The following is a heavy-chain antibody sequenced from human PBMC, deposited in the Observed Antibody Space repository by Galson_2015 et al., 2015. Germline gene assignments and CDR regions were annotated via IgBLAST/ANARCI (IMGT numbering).Heavy chain of an antibody. CDR3: ARPYSSSWYSTDAEYFQH. V-gene: IGHV4-34*01. D-gene: IGHD6-13*01. J-gene: IGHJ1*01. CDR1: GGSFSGYY. CDR2: INHSGST. Sequence: SETLSLTCAVYGGSFSGYYWSWIRQPPGKGLEWIGEINHSGSTNYNPSLKSRVTISVDTSKNQFSLKLSSVTAADTAVYYCARPYSSSWYSTDAEYFQHWGQGTLVTVSS.